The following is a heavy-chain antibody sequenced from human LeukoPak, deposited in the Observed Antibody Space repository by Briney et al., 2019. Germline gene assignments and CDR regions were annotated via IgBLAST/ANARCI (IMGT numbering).Heavy chain of an antibody. J-gene: IGHJ4*02. V-gene: IGHV4-59*08. CDR1: GVSISNHY. CDR2: IYYTGNT. D-gene: IGHD2-15*01. CDR3: VRHSRVVAFDY. Sequence: PSETLSLTCTVSGVSISNHYSSWIRQPPGKGLEWIGYIYYTGNTNYNPSLKSRVTISEDTSKNQVSLELRSVTAADTAVYYCVRHSRVVAFDYWGQGNLVTVSS.